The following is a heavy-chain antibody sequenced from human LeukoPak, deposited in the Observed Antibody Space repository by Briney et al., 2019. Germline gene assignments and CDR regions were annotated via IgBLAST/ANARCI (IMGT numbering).Heavy chain of an antibody. CDR2: IIPILLTA. CDR3: ARAQLWLRENAFDI. V-gene: IGHV1-69*13. D-gene: IGHD5-18*01. CDR1: GGTFDSYA. Sequence: GASVKVSCKASGGTFDSYAISWVRQAPGQGLEWMGGIIPILLTANYAQKFQGRVTITADESTSTAYMELSSLRMEDTAVYYCARAQLWLRENAFDIWGQGTMVTVSS. J-gene: IGHJ3*02.